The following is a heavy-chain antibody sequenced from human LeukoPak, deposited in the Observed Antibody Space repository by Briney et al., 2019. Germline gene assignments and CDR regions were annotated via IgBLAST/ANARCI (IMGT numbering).Heavy chain of an antibody. D-gene: IGHD3-10*01. V-gene: IGHV3-53*04. Sequence: PGGSLRLSCAASGFTVNSNYMSWVRQAPGKGLEWVSVIYTGGSTYYADSVKGRFTISRHNSKNTLYLQMNSLRAEDTAVYYCATTYGSGSYYRDYWGQGTLVTVSS. CDR3: ATTYGSGSYYRDY. CDR1: GFTVNSNY. CDR2: IYTGGST. J-gene: IGHJ4*02.